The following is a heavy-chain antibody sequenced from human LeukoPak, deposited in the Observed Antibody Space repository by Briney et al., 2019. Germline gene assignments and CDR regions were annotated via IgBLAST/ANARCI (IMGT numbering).Heavy chain of an antibody. CDR2: IYYSGST. V-gene: IGHV4-59*08. Sequence: SETLSLTCTVSGGSISSYYWSWIRQPPGKGLEWIGYIYYSGSTNYNPSLKSRVTISVDTSKNQFSLKLSSVTAADTAVYFCARGPYSYDSSGAFDIWGQGTMVTVSS. CDR1: GGSISSYY. D-gene: IGHD3-22*01. J-gene: IGHJ3*02. CDR3: ARGPYSYDSSGAFDI.